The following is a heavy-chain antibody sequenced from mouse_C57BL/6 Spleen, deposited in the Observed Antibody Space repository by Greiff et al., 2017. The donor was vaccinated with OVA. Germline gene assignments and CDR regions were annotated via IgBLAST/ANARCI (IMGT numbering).Heavy chain of an antibody. CDR2: ISDGGSYT. CDR1: GFTFSSYA. J-gene: IGHJ1*03. D-gene: IGHD2-14*01. Sequence: EVHLVESGGGLVKPGGSLKLSCAASGFTFSSYAMSWVRQTPEKRLEWVATISDGGSYTYYPDNVKGRFTISRDNAKNNLYLQMSHLKSEDTAMYYCARDRYYGYFDVWGTGTTVTVSS. CDR3: ARDRYYGYFDV. V-gene: IGHV5-4*01.